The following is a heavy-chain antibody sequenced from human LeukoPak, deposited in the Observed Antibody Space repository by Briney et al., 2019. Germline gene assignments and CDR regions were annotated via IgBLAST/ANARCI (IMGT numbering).Heavy chain of an antibody. V-gene: IGHV3-48*03. D-gene: IGHD4-17*01. J-gene: IGHJ4*02. CDR1: GFAFSSYE. CDR3: ARHLYGGDY. Sequence: PGESLRLSCAASGFAFSSYEMNWVRQAPGKGLEWVSYISGSGSTIYYADSLKGRFTISRDNAKNSLYLQMNSLRAEDTAVYYCARHLYGGDYWGQGTLVTVSS. CDR2: ISGSGSTI.